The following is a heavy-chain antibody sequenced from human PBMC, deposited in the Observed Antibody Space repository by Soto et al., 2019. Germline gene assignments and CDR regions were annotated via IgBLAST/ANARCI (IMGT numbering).Heavy chain of an antibody. D-gene: IGHD2-15*01. Sequence: ASVKVSCKASGYTFTSYGISWVRQAPGQGLEWMGWISAYNGNTNYAQKLQGRVTMTTDTSTSTAYMELRSLRSDDTAVYYCARDDGGYCSGGSCYSVNNWFDPWGQGTLVTVSS. CDR1: GYTFTSYG. V-gene: IGHV1-18*01. CDR2: ISAYNGNT. CDR3: ARDDGGYCSGGSCYSVNNWFDP. J-gene: IGHJ5*02.